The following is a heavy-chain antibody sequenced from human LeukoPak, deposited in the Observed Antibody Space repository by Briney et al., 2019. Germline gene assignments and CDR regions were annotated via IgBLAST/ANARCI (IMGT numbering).Heavy chain of an antibody. J-gene: IGHJ4*02. Sequence: GGSLRLSCAASGFTVSSYAMSWVRQAPGKGLEWVSAISGSGGSTYYADSVKGRFTISRDNSKNTLYLQMNSLRAEDTAVYYCAKDRYSGSYFSWFFDYWGQGTLATVSS. CDR2: ISGSGGST. CDR3: AKDRYSGSYFSWFFDY. CDR1: GFTVSSYA. V-gene: IGHV3-23*01. D-gene: IGHD1-26*01.